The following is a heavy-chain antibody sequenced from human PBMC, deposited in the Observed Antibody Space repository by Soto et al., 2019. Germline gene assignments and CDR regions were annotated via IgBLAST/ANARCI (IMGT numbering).Heavy chain of an antibody. D-gene: IGHD6-6*01. V-gene: IGHV3-33*08. J-gene: IGHJ6*02. Sequence: PGGSLRLSCAASGFTFSSYWMSWVRQAPGKGLEWVAVIWYDGSNKYYADSVKGRFTISRDNSKNTLYLQMNSLRAEDTAVYYCARDGSIAARQAYYYYGMDVWGQGTTVTVSS. CDR2: IWYDGSNK. CDR1: GFTFSSYW. CDR3: ARDGSIAARQAYYYYGMDV.